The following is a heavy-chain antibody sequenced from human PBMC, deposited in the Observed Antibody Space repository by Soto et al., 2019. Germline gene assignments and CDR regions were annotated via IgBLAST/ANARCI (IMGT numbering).Heavy chain of an antibody. V-gene: IGHV4-34*01. CDR1: GGSFSGYY. J-gene: IGHJ6*02. D-gene: IGHD3-10*01. Sequence: PSETLSLTCAVYGGSFSGYYWSWIRQPPGKGLEWIGEINHSGSTNYNPSLKSRVTISVDTSKNQFSLKLSSVTAADTAVYYCARGAINGSGSYPHYYYYYGMDVWGQGTTVTVSS. CDR2: INHSGST. CDR3: ARGAINGSGSYPHYYYYYGMDV.